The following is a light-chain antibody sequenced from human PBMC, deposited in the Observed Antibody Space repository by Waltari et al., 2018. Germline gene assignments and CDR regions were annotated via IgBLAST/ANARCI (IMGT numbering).Light chain of an antibody. CDR2: DLT. CDR3: SAYTSRGTLK. J-gene: IGLJ2*01. Sequence: QSALTQPASVSGSPGQSITISCTGTSDDIGAYSYVTWYHQRPGKVPKLIIYDLTERPSGVSNRFSGSKSGSTASLTVSGLQAEDEGLFSCSAYTSRGTLKFGGGTRVTVL. CDR1: SDDIGAYSY. V-gene: IGLV2-14*03.